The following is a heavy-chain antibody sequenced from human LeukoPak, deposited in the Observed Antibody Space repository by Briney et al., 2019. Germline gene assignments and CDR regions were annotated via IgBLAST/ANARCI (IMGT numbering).Heavy chain of an antibody. CDR2: INTDGSST. CDR1: GFTFSSYW. CDR3: ARQSDPNDYVWGSYRYENRGIDY. V-gene: IGHV3-74*01. Sequence: GGSLRLSCAASGFTFSSYWMHWVRQAPGKGLVWVSRINTDGSSTSYADSVKGRFTISRDNAKNTLYLQMNSLRAEDTAVYYCARQSDPNDYVWGSYRYENRGIDYWGQGTLVTVSS. J-gene: IGHJ4*02. D-gene: IGHD3-16*02.